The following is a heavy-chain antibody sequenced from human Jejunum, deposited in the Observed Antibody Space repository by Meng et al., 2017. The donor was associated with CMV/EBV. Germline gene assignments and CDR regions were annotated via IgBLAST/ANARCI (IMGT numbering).Heavy chain of an antibody. J-gene: IGHJ4*02. Sequence: QVLLPESGPGLVKPSETLSLTCAVSGGSISTYYWSWIRQPPGKGLEWIGNNYYSGSTNYNPSLASRVTISVDSSKNQFSLKLSSVTAADTAVYYCARHQNGGTYPLDYWGQGTLVTVSS. D-gene: IGHD3-16*02. CDR2: NYYSGST. V-gene: IGHV4-59*08. CDR3: ARHQNGGTYPLDY. CDR1: GGSISTYY.